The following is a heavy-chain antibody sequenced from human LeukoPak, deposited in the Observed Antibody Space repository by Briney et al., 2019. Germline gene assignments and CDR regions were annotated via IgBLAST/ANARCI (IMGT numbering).Heavy chain of an antibody. CDR1: VGSFSVYY. Sequence: SETPSLTCAVYVGSFSVYYWSCIRQPPGKGLEWSGEINHSGSTNNNPSLKGRVTITVCTSKNQFSLKLSSVTAADTPVYYCAREALVPTSRIHCSSTSCHRGRPKNWFDPWGQGTLVTVSS. D-gene: IGHD2-2*01. CDR3: AREALVPTSRIHCSSTSCHRGRPKNWFDP. J-gene: IGHJ5*02. CDR2: INHSGST. V-gene: IGHV4-34*01.